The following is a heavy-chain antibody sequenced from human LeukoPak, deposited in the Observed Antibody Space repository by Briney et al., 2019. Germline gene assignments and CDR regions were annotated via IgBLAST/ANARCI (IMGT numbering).Heavy chain of an antibody. CDR3: AIPKYSSGWYGGVDY. J-gene: IGHJ4*02. D-gene: IGHD6-19*01. Sequence: GGSLRLSCAASGFTLSSYAMSWVRQAPGKGLEWVSGISDSGGSTYYTDSVKGRFTISRDNSKNTLYLQMKSLRAEDTAVYYCAIPKYSSGWYGGVDYWGQGTLVTVSS. V-gene: IGHV3-23*01. CDR2: ISDSGGST. CDR1: GFTLSSYA.